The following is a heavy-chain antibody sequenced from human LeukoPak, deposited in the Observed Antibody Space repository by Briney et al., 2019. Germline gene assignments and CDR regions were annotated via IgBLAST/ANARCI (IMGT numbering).Heavy chain of an antibody. CDR1: GYTFTSYY. CDR3: ATAPAQTGTDWYFDL. V-gene: IGHV1-69*13. J-gene: IGHJ2*01. Sequence: SVKVSCKASGYTFTSYYMHWVRQAPGQGLEWMGGIIPIFGTANYAQEFQGRVTITADESTSTAYMELSSLRSEDTAVYYCATAPAQTGTDWYFDLWGRGTLVTVSS. CDR2: IIPIFGTA.